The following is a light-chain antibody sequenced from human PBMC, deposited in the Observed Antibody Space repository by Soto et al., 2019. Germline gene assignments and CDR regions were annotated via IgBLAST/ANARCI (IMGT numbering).Light chain of an antibody. CDR3: QSYDSSLSGSRGV. J-gene: IGLJ3*02. V-gene: IGLV1-40*01. CDR1: SSNIGAGYD. CDR2: ANS. Sequence: QSVLTQPPSVSGAPGQRVTISCTGSSSNIGAGYDIHWYQQLPGTAPKLLIYANSNRPSGVPDRFSGSKSGTSASLAITGLQAEDEADYYCQSYDSSLSGSRGVFGGGTKLTVL.